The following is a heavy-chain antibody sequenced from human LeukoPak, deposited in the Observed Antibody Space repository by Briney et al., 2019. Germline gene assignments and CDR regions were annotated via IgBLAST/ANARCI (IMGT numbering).Heavy chain of an antibody. CDR1: GGSTSNYF. D-gene: IGHD3-3*01. CDR2: IPTSGST. CDR3: ARDPEGHGYYFDY. Sequence: SETLSLTCTVSGGSTSNYFCTWLRQSAGKGLEWIGRIPTSGSTNYNPSLKSRVSMSVDTSKNQFSLKLSSVTAADTAVYYCARDPEGHGYYFDYWGQGALVTVSS. J-gene: IGHJ4*02. V-gene: IGHV4-4*07.